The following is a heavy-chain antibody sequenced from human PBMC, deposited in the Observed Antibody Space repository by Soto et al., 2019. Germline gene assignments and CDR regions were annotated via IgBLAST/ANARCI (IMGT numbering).Heavy chain of an antibody. V-gene: IGHV4-30-2*01. CDR1: GGSISSGGYS. D-gene: IGHD3-3*01. CDR3: ARTTYYDFWSGPNWFDP. J-gene: IGHJ5*02. CDR2: IYHSGGT. Sequence: SETLSLTCAVSGGSISSGGYSWSWIRQPPGKGLEWIGYIYHSGGTYYNPSLKSRVTISVDRSKNQFSLKLSSVTAADTAVYYCARTTYYDFWSGPNWFDPWGQGTLVTVSS.